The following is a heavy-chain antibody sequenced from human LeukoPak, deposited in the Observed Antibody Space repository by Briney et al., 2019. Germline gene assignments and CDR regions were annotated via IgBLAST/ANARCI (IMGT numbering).Heavy chain of an antibody. CDR3: ARGIAAAGTWDYYYYYYMDV. Sequence: PGGSLGLSCAGSGFTFSSYWMHWVRQVPGKGLVWVSGINWNGGSTGYADSVKGRFTISRDNAKNSLYLQMNSLRAEDTALYHCARGIAAAGTWDYYYYYYMDVWGKGTTVTVSS. D-gene: IGHD6-13*01. CDR1: GFTFSSYW. J-gene: IGHJ6*03. CDR2: INWNGGST. V-gene: IGHV3-20*01.